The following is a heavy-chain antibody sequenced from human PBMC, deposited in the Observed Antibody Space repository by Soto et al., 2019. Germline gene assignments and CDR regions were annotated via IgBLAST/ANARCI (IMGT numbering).Heavy chain of an antibody. V-gene: IGHV1-18*01. CDR2: ISAHNGNT. J-gene: IGHJ4*02. D-gene: IGHD1-1*01. Sequence: QVHRVQSGAEVKKPGASVKVSCKCSGYTFTSYGITWVRQAPGQGLEWMGWISAHNGNTDYAQKLQGRVTVTRDTSTSTAYMELRSLRSDDTAVYYCARGRYGDYWGQGALVTVSS. CDR1: GYTFTSYG. CDR3: ARGRYGDY.